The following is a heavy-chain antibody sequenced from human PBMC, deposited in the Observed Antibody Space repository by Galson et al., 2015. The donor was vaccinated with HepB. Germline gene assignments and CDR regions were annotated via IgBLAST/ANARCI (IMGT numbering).Heavy chain of an antibody. J-gene: IGHJ5*02. Sequence: SVKVSCKASGGTFSSYAISWVRQAPGQGLEWMGGIIPIFGTANYAQKFQGRVTITADESTSTAYMELSSLRSEDTAVYYCARHGSLYNWNDDENNWFDPWGQGTLVTVSS. CDR3: ARHGSLYNWNDDENNWFDP. CDR2: IIPIFGTA. CDR1: GGTFSSYA. D-gene: IGHD1-20*01. V-gene: IGHV1-69*13.